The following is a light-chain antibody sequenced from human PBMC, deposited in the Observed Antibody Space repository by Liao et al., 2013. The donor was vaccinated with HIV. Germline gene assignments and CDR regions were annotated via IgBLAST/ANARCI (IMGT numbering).Light chain of an antibody. Sequence: SYELTQPPSVSVAPGKTASITCGGNNIGGKSVHWYQQKPGQSPLLVIYQDTYRPSGIPERFSGSNSGNTATLTISGTQPMDEADYYCQAWDRNTAIFGGGTKLTVL. V-gene: IGLV3-21*01. CDR3: QAWDRNTAI. J-gene: IGLJ2*01. CDR2: QDT. CDR1: NIGGKS.